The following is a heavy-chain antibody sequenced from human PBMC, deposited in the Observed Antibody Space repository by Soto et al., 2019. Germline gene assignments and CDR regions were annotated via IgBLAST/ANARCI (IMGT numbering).Heavy chain of an antibody. CDR3: ARGARPLSDY. CDR2: INAGNGNT. V-gene: IGHV1-3*01. J-gene: IGHJ4*02. Sequence: QVQLVQSGAEVKKPGASVKVSCKASGYTFTSYAMHWVRQAPGQRLEWMGWINAGNGNTKYSQKFQGRVTIIRDTSASTYYLELISLRSEDTAVYYCARGARPLSDYWGQGTLVTVSS. D-gene: IGHD6-6*01. CDR1: GYTFTSYA.